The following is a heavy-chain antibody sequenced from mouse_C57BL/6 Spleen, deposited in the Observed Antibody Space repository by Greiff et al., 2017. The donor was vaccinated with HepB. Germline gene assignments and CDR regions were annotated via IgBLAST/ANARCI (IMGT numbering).Heavy chain of an antibody. CDR2: IYPGDGDT. Sequence: VQLQESGPELVKPGASVKISCKASGYAFSSSWMNWVKQRPGKGLEWIGRIYPGDGDTNYNGKFKGKATLTADKSSSTAYMQLSSLTSEDSAVYFWARTGTRYFDVWGTGTTVTVSS. CDR3: ARTGTRYFDV. D-gene: IGHD3-3*01. CDR1: GYAFSSSW. V-gene: IGHV1-82*01. J-gene: IGHJ1*03.